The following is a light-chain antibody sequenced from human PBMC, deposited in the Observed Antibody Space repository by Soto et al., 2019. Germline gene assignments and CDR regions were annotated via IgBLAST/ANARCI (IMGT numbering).Light chain of an antibody. J-gene: IGKJ3*01. CDR1: QSVSSSY. Sequence: EIVLTQSPGTLSLSPGERATLSCRASQSVSSSYLAWYQQKPGQAPRLLIYGASSRATGIPDRFSGSGSGTDFSLTIRRLEPEDFGVYYCQQYGSSPFTFGPWTKVDI. CDR2: GAS. V-gene: IGKV3-20*01. CDR3: QQYGSSPFT.